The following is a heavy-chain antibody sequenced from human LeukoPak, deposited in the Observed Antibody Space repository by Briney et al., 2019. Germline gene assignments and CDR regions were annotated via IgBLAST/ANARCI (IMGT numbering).Heavy chain of an antibody. Sequence: SVKVSCTASGGSLSSLGVTWVRQVPGQGLEWMGKIIPVFGILKYEQKFQGRVTITADKSTSSIYMELSRLTSDDTAVYYCARDEGYFGPWGQGTLVTVSS. D-gene: IGHD5-12*01. CDR1: GGSLSSLG. CDR3: ARDEGYFGP. CDR2: IIPVFGIL. J-gene: IGHJ5*02. V-gene: IGHV1-69*04.